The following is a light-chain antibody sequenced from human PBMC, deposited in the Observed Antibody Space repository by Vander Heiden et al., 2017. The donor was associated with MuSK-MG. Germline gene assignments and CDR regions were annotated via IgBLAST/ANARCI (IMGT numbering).Light chain of an antibody. CDR2: DAS. Sequence: DIQMTQSPSTLSASVGDRVTITCRASQSISSWLAWYQQKPGKAPKLLIYDASSLESGVPSTFTGSGSGTEFTLTISSLQPDDFATYYFQQYDSYLFNVGPGNQVDIK. CDR3: QQYDSYLFN. V-gene: IGKV1-5*01. J-gene: IGKJ3*01. CDR1: QSISSW.